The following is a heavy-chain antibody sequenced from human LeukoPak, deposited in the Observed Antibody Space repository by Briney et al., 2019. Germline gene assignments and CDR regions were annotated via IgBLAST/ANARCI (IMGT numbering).Heavy chain of an antibody. V-gene: IGHV1-2*02. Sequence: ASVKVSCKASGYTFTGYYMHWVRQAPGQGLEWMGWINPNSGGTNYAQKFQGRVTMTRDTSISTAYMELSRLRSDDTAVYYCARTVDTAMGSYDYWGQGTLVTVSS. CDR2: INPNSGGT. CDR3: ARTVDTAMGSYDY. CDR1: GYTFTGYY. D-gene: IGHD5-18*01. J-gene: IGHJ4*02.